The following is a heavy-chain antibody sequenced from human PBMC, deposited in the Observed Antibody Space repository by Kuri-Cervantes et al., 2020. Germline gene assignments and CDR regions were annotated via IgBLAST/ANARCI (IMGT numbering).Heavy chain of an antibody. J-gene: IGHJ3*02. Sequence: GSLTLSCTVSGGSISSSSYYWGWIRQPPGKGLEWIGSIYYSGSTYYNPSLKSRVTISVDTSKNQFSLKLSSVTAADTAVYYCARVDTYYDSSGYSTCDAFDIWGQGTMVTVSS. CDR2: IYYSGST. D-gene: IGHD3-22*01. V-gene: IGHV4-39*07. CDR3: ARVDTYYDSSGYSTCDAFDI. CDR1: GGSISSSSYY.